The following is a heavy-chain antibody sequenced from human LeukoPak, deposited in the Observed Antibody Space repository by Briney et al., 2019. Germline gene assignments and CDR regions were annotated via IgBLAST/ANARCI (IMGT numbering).Heavy chain of an antibody. CDR1: GFTFSSYG. Sequence: GGSLRLSCAASGFTFSSYGMHWVRQAPGKGLEWVAFIRYAGSNKYYADSVKGRFTISRDNSKNTLYLQMNSLRAEDTAVYYCAKYYFSSIVAAGQEYFQHWGQGNLVTVSS. CDR2: IRYAGSNK. J-gene: IGHJ1*01. D-gene: IGHD6-13*01. V-gene: IGHV3-30*02. CDR3: AKYYFSSIVAAGQEYFQH.